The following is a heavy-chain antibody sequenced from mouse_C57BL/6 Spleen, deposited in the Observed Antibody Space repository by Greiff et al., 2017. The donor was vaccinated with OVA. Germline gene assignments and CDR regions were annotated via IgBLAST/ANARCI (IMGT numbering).Heavy chain of an antibody. Sequence: QVQLQQSGPGLVQPSQSLSITCTVSGFSLTSYGVHWVRQSPGKGLEWLGMIWSGGSTDYNAAFISRLSISKDNSKSQVFVKMNSLQADDTAIYYCARNGIVKDYYAMDYWGQGTSVTVSS. CDR2: IWSGGST. J-gene: IGHJ4*01. CDR3: ARNGIVKDYYAMDY. CDR1: GFSLTSYG. V-gene: IGHV2-2*01. D-gene: IGHD2-5*01.